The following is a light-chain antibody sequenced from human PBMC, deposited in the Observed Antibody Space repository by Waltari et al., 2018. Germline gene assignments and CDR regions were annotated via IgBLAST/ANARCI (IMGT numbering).Light chain of an antibody. V-gene: IGKV3-15*01. CDR3: QQYNNWPPWT. J-gene: IGKJ1*01. CDR2: GAS. CDR1: QSVSSN. Sequence: EIVMTQSPATLSVSPGERDTLSCRASQSVSSNLAWYQQKPGQAPRLLIYGASSGSGTEFTLTISSLQSEDFAVYYCQQYNNWPPWTFGQGTKVEIK.